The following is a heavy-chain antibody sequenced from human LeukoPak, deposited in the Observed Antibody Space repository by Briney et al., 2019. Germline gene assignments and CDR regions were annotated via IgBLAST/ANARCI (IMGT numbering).Heavy chain of an antibody. CDR3: ARDRAVTQDWVEFDP. D-gene: IGHD4-17*01. CDR1: GFTFDDYG. J-gene: IGHJ5*02. V-gene: IGHV3-66*03. Sequence: PGGSLRLSCAASGFTFDDYGMSWVRHAPGKGLEWVSLIRDSGETFYADSVKGRFTISRDNSKNTMYLQMNRLRVEDTAVYFCARDRAVTQDWVEFDPWGQGTLVTVSS. CDR2: IRDSGET.